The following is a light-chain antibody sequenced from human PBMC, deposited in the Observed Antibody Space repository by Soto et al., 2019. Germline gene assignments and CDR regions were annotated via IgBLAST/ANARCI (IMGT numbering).Light chain of an antibody. Sequence: QSVLTQPPSVSGAPGQRVILSCTGNSSNIGAGFDVHWYQQVPGSAPPLLIYGNTHRPTGVPDRFSGSKGGTSASLTITGLQADDEADYYCQSYDISLRGNVFGPGTKVTVL. CDR1: SSNIGAGFD. J-gene: IGLJ1*01. CDR3: QSYDISLRGNV. V-gene: IGLV1-40*01. CDR2: GNT.